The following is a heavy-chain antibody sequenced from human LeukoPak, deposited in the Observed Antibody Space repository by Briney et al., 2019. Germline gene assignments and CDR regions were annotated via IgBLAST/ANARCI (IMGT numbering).Heavy chain of an antibody. J-gene: IGHJ4*02. CDR1: GFTFSSYA. V-gene: IGHV3-64D*09. D-gene: IGHD3-22*01. CDR3: VKGSEAYCDSKSDY. CDR2: ISSNGGTI. Sequence: TGGSLRLSCSASGFTFSSYAMHWVRRAPGNGLEYVSAISSNGGTIYYAGSAKGRFTISRDNSKNTLYLQMSSLRVEDTAVYYCVKGSEAYCDSKSDYWGQGTLVTVSS.